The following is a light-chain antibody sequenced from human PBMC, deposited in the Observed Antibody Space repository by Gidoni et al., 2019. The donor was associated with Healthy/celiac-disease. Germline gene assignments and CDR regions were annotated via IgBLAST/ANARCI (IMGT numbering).Light chain of an antibody. CDR3: QQYGSSPPT. CDR2: GAS. Sequence: EIVLTQSPGTLSLSPGERATLSCRASQSVSSSYLAWYQQNPGQAPRLLIYGASSRATGIPDSFSGSGSGTDFTLTISRLEPEDFAVYYCQQYGSSPPTFGQGTKVEIK. J-gene: IGKJ1*01. CDR1: QSVSSSY. V-gene: IGKV3-20*01.